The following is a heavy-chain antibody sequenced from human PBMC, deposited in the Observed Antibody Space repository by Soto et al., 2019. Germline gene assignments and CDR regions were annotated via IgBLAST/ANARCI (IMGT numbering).Heavy chain of an antibody. CDR2: IYYSGST. V-gene: IGHV4-31*03. J-gene: IGHJ4*02. D-gene: IGHD1-26*01. CDR1: GGSISSGGYY. Sequence: SETLSLTCTVSGGSISSGGYYWSWIRQHPGKGLEWIGYIYYSGSTYYNPSLKSRVTISVDTSKNQFSLKLSSVTAADTAVYYCARVLSEGATLFDYWGQGTLVTVSS. CDR3: ARVLSEGATLFDY.